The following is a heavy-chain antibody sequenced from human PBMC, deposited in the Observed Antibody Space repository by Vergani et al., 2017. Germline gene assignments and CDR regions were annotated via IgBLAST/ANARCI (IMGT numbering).Heavy chain of an antibody. V-gene: IGHV3-66*02. CDR3: AKIRDEYFYWGGMDV. CDR2: IYSGGST. D-gene: IGHD2/OR15-2a*01. Sequence: EVQLVESGGGLVQPGGSLRLSCAASGFTVSSNYMSWVRQAPGKGLEWVSVIYSGGSTYYADSVKGRFTISRDNSKNTLYLQMNSLRAEDTAVYYCAKIRDEYFYWGGMDVWGQGTTVTVSS. CDR1: GFTVSSNY. J-gene: IGHJ6*02.